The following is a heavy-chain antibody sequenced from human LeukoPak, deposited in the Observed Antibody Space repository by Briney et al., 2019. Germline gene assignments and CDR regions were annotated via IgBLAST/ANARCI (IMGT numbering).Heavy chain of an antibody. Sequence: PSETLSLTCAVYGGSFSIYSWSWIRQSPGKGLEWIGEINPSGSTAYNPSLKSRVTISVDTSKNQFSLKLSSVTAADTAVYYCARGRYYGSGSYFPFDYWGQGTLVTVSS. D-gene: IGHD3-10*01. CDR1: GGSFSIYS. CDR2: INPSGST. V-gene: IGHV4-34*01. CDR3: ARGRYYGSGSYFPFDY. J-gene: IGHJ4*02.